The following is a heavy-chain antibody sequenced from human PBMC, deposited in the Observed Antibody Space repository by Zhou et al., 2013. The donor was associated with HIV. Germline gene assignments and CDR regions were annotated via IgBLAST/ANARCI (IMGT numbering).Heavy chain of an antibody. Sequence: QVQLAQSGAEMKKPGSSVRVSCEASGGSFTNYALNWVRQAPGQGLEWMGWTNPNSGNTGYAQKFQDRVTMTRATSISTAYMELSSLRSEDTAVYYCARGRALEPNWFDSWGQGTLVIVSS. CDR1: GGSFTNYA. J-gene: IGHJ5*01. V-gene: IGHV1-8*02. CDR2: TNPNSGNT. CDR3: ARGRALEPNWFDS. D-gene: IGHD3-3*01.